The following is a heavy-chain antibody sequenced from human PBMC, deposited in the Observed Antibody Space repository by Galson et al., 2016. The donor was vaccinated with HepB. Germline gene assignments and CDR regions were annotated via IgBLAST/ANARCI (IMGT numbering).Heavy chain of an antibody. Sequence: SVKISCKASGAILSSYAISWVRQAPGQGLEWMGGIIPISHTPHYAQKFQGRLTISVDESTSTVYMELSRLTSEDTAVYYCARPKHEYSLYAMDVWGQGTTITVSS. CDR3: ARPKHEYSLYAMDV. J-gene: IGHJ6*02. V-gene: IGHV1-69*13. CDR1: GAILSSYA. D-gene: IGHD4-11*01. CDR2: IIPISHTP.